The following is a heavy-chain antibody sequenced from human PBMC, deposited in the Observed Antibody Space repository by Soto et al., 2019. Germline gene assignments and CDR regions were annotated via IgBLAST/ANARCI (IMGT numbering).Heavy chain of an antibody. V-gene: IGHV4-4*02. CDR2: IYHSGST. J-gene: IGHJ6*02. CDR3: ARVSGSYYYGMDV. D-gene: IGHD1-26*01. Sequence: QVQLQESGPGLVKPSGTLSLTCAVSGGSISSSYWWSCVRQPPGKGLEWIGEIYHSGSTNYNPSLKSRVTISVDKSKNQSSLKLSSVTAADTAVYYCARVSGSYYYGMDVWGQGTTVTVSS. CDR1: GGSISSSYW.